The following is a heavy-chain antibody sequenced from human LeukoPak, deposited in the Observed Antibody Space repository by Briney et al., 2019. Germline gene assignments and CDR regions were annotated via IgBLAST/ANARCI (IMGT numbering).Heavy chain of an antibody. V-gene: IGHV4-39*01. J-gene: IGHJ4*02. CDR1: GGSISSSSYY. D-gene: IGHD4-17*01. Sequence: SETLSLTCTVSGGSISSSSYYWGWIRQPPGKWLEWIGSIYYSGSTYYYPSLKSRVTISVDTSKNQFSLKLSSVTAADTAVYYCARPNYGDNYFDYWGQGTLVTVSS. CDR2: IYYSGST. CDR3: ARPNYGDNYFDY.